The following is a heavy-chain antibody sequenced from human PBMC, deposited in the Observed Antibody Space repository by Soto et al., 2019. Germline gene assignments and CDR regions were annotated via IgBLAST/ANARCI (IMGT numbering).Heavy chain of an antibody. V-gene: IGHV4-34*01. CDR1: GGSFSCYY. J-gene: IGHJ6*03. Sequence: SETLSLTCAVYGGSFSCYYWSWIRQPPGKGLEWIGEIDHSGSTNYNPSLKSRVTISVDTSKNQFSLKLSSVTAADTAVYYCARHLYYYYYYMDVWGKGTTVTVSS. CDR2: IDHSGST. CDR3: ARHLYYYYYYMDV.